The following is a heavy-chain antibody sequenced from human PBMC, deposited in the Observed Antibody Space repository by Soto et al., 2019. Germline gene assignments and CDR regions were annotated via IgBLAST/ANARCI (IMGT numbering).Heavy chain of an antibody. CDR1: GGSFSGYI. CDR3: ARRRSSGYYYAGGWGY. Sequence: SATLSLTCDVYGGSFSGYIWTWIRQTPGKGLQWIGQINHSGSTNYNPSLKSRVTISVDTSKNQFSLKLSSVTAADTAVYYCARRRSSGYYYAGGWGYWGQGTLVTVSS. J-gene: IGHJ4*02. D-gene: IGHD3-22*01. V-gene: IGHV4-34*01. CDR2: INHSGST.